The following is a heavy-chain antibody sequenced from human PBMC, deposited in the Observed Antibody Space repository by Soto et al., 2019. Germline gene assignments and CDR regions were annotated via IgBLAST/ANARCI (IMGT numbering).Heavy chain of an antibody. J-gene: IGHJ6*02. V-gene: IGHV3-21*01. CDR2: ISGGGRDI. D-gene: IGHD6-6*01. Sequence: GGSLRLSCAASGFTFSSYSLNWVRQAPGKGLEWVSSISGGGRDIKYGDSVKGRFIISRDNAMDSLHLQMYSLRADDTAIYFCATSLAVQLGYYCMDVWGPGTTVTVSS. CDR3: ATSLAVQLGYYCMDV. CDR1: GFTFSSYS.